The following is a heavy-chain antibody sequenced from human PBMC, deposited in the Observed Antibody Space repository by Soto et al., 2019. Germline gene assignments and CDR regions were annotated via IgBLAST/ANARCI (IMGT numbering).Heavy chain of an antibody. CDR2: VSPTGDTV. CDR3: LKDAPNGPIDA. CDR1: GFRFEQYV. D-gene: IGHD2-8*01. J-gene: IGHJ5*02. Sequence: VQVVASGGGLVQPGRSLRLSCAVSGFRFEQYVMHWVRQGPGKGLECVSTVSPTGDTVAYADSVEGRFTVSRDNAKNSLYLQMNILKGDDTAFDYCLKDAPNGPIDAWGQGTLVTVSS. V-gene: IGHV3-9*01.